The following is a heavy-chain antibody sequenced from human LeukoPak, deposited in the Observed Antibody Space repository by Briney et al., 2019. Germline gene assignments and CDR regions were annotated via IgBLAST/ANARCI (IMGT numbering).Heavy chain of an antibody. D-gene: IGHD2-21*01. Sequence: ASVKVSCKASGYTFTAQYMHWVRQAPGQGLEWMGWINPNNGDTKYAQSFLGRVTMTRDTSTTTAYMELSSLRSDDTAEYFCASYPRSIPTPPFDYWGQGTLVTVSS. CDR1: GYTFTAQY. V-gene: IGHV1-2*02. CDR2: INPNNGDT. CDR3: ASYPRSIPTPPFDY. J-gene: IGHJ4*02.